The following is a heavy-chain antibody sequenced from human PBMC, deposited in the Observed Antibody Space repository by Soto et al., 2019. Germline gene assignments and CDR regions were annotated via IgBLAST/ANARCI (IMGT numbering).Heavy chain of an antibody. V-gene: IGHV1-69*13. D-gene: IGHD5-18*01. CDR3: ARVKGRGYSYDNFDY. J-gene: IGHJ4*02. Sequence: ASVKVSCKASGGTFSSYAISWVRQAPGQGLEWMGGIIPIFGTANYAQKFQGRVTITADESTSTAYMELSSLRSEDTAVYYCARVKGRGYSYDNFDYWGQGTLVTVSS. CDR1: GGTFSSYA. CDR2: IIPIFGTA.